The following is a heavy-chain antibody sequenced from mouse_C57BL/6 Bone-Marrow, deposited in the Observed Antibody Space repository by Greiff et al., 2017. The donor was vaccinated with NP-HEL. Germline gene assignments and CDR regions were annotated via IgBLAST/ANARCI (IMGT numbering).Heavy chain of an antibody. CDR1: GYAFTNYL. V-gene: IGHV1-54*01. Sequence: VQLQQSGAELVRPGTSVKVSCKASGYAFTNYLIEWVKQRPGQGLEWIGVINPGSGGTNYNEKFKGKATLTADKSSSTAYMQLSSLTSEDSAVYFCARSYDGYWEYGDDWGTGTTVTVSS. J-gene: IGHJ1*03. D-gene: IGHD2-3*01. CDR3: ARSYDGYWEYGDD. CDR2: INPGSGGT.